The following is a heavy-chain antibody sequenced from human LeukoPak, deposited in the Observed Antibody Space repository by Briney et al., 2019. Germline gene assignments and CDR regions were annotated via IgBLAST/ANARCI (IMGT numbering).Heavy chain of an antibody. CDR2: IYYSGST. CDR3: ATAGRATYYYDSSGSFDY. D-gene: IGHD3-22*01. Sequence: SETLSLTCTVSGGSISSSSYYWGWIRQPPGKGLEWIGSIYYSGSTYYNPSLKSRVTISVDTSKNQFSLKLSSVTAADTAVYYCATAGRATYYYDSSGSFDYWGQGTLVTVSS. J-gene: IGHJ4*02. V-gene: IGHV4-39*01. CDR1: GGSISSSSYY.